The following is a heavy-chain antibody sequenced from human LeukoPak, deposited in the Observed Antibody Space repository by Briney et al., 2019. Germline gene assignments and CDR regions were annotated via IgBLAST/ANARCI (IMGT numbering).Heavy chain of an antibody. CDR2: IDSSSLFI. D-gene: IGHD1-1*01. CDR3: ARELELGTNAFDI. V-gene: IGHV3-21*01. J-gene: IGHJ3*02. CDR1: GFTFRSYN. Sequence: GGSLRLSCAASGFTFRSYNMNWVRQAPGKGLEWVSSIDSSSLFIYYADSVKGRFTISRDNPKTSLYLQMNSLRAEDTAVYYCARELELGTNAFDIWGQGTMVTVSS.